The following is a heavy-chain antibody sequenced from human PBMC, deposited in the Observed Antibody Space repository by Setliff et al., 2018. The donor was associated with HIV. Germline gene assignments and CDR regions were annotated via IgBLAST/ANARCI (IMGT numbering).Heavy chain of an antibody. CDR2: IHHSGGT. J-gene: IGHJ4*02. D-gene: IGHD3-10*01. Sequence: SETLSLTCTVSYGSISGHYWTWIRQPPGKGLEWIGYIHHSGGTQYNPSLQSRVTLSVDTSKNSFSLHLTSVTAADTAVYFCARARGPPLPVLDFWGPGTLVTVSS. CDR3: ARARGPPLPVLDF. V-gene: IGHV4-59*11. CDR1: YGSISGHY.